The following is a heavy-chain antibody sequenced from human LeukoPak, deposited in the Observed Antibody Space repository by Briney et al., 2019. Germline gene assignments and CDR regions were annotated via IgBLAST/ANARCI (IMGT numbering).Heavy chain of an antibody. CDR2: IYFSGNT. D-gene: IGHD5-24*01. CDR3: ARVRDGYNRGVDYFDY. V-gene: IGHV4-39*07. CDR1: GGSISSTYYY. J-gene: IGHJ4*02. Sequence: SETLSLTCSVSGGSISSTYYYWGWIRQPPGKGLEWIGSIYFSGNTYYNPSLKSRVTISVDTSENHFSLRLSSVTAADTAVYYCARVRDGYNRGVDYFDYWGQGTLVTVSS.